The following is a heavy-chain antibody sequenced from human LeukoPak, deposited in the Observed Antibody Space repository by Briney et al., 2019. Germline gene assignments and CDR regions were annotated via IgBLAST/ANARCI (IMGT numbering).Heavy chain of an antibody. Sequence: PGGSLRLSCAASGFTFSTYWMHWVRQAPGEGLVWVSRINSDDSIINYADSVKGRFTISRDNAKNSLYLQMNSLRAEDTAVYYCARVPAVVPAATDYMDVWGKGTTVTVSS. J-gene: IGHJ6*03. CDR2: INSDDSII. D-gene: IGHD2-2*01. CDR3: ARVPAVVPAATDYMDV. V-gene: IGHV3-74*01. CDR1: GFTFSTYW.